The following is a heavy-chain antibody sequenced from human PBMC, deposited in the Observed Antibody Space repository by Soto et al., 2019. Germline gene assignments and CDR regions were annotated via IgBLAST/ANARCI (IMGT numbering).Heavy chain of an antibody. V-gene: IGHV1-69*01. J-gene: IGHJ4*02. CDR3: ARHHSSTWYSPFDY. CDR2: IIPFFGTT. Sequence: QVQLVQSGAEVKKPGSSVKVSCKASGGTFSSYAISWVRQAPGQGLEWMGGIIPFFGTTNYAQKFQDRVTITADESTCTAYMELTSLRSEDTAVYYCARHHSSTWYSPFDYWGQGTLVTVSS. CDR1: GGTFSSYA. D-gene: IGHD6-13*01.